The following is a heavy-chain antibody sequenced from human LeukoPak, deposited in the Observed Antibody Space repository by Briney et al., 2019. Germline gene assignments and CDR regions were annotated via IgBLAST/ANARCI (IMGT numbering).Heavy chain of an antibody. V-gene: IGHV3-7*03. J-gene: IGHJ3*02. CDR2: MKQDGSEQ. Sequence: GGSLRLSCAASGFAFDNYWMTWVRQAPGKGLEWVANMKQDGSEQYYVDSVKGRFTISRDNAKNSLYLQMNSLRAEDTALYYCAKDIIYSNTAMGGAFDIWGQGTMVTVSS. CDR1: GFAFDNYW. CDR3: AKDIIYSNTAMGGAFDI. D-gene: IGHD5-18*01.